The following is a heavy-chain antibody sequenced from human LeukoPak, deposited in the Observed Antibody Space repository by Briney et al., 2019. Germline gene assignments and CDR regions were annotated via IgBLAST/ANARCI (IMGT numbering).Heavy chain of an antibody. CDR2: IYHSGST. Sequence: SETLSLTCAVSGYSIRSGYYWGWIRQPPGKGLEWIGSIYHSGSTYYNPSLKSRVTISVDTSKNQFSLKLSSVTAADTAVYYCASDCGGDCYNSDYWGQGTLVTVSS. V-gene: IGHV4-38-2*01. D-gene: IGHD2-21*02. CDR3: ASDCGGDCYNSDY. J-gene: IGHJ4*02. CDR1: GYSIRSGYY.